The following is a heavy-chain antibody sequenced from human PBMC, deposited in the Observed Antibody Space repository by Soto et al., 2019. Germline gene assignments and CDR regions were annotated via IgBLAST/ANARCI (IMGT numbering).Heavy chain of an antibody. CDR3: ARDSDYYDSNKNYFDY. D-gene: IGHD3-22*01. J-gene: IGHJ4*02. CDR2: ISRRSSNI. Sequence: GGSLRLSCAASGFTFSSSSMNWVRQAPGKGLEWVSSISRRSSNIYYAESVKGRFTISRDNAKNSLYLQMKSLRAEDTAVYYCARDSDYYDSNKNYFDYWGQGTLVTVSS. V-gene: IGHV3-21*01. CDR1: GFTFSSSS.